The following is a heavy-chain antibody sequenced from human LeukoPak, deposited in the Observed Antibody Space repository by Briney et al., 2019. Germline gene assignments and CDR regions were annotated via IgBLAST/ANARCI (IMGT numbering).Heavy chain of an antibody. V-gene: IGHV4-34*01. D-gene: IGHD2-21*02. CDR3: TRMTAGHGY. CDR1: GVSFDDYY. Sequence: SETLSLTCAVSGVSFDDYYWSWVRQTPGKGLEWIGEINHSGYTNDSPSLKSRVTLSIDTSRKQFSLNLRSVTVADTGIYYCTRMTAGHGYWGPLTLVTVSS. J-gene: IGHJ4*02. CDR2: INHSGYT.